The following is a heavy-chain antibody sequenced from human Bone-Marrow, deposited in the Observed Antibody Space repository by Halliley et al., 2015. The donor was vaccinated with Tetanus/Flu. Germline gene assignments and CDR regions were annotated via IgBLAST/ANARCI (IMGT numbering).Heavy chain of an antibody. V-gene: IGHV4-59*01. Sequence: LRLSCTVSGGSISSYYWSWIRQPPGKGLEWIGYIYYSGSTNYNPSLKSRVTISLDTSKNQFSLKLSSVTAADTAVYYCARSHGAYCSGGICYSGLDYWGQGTLVTVSS. CDR2: IYYSGST. J-gene: IGHJ4*02. CDR1: GGSISSYY. D-gene: IGHD2-15*01. CDR3: ARSHGAYCSGGICYSGLDY.